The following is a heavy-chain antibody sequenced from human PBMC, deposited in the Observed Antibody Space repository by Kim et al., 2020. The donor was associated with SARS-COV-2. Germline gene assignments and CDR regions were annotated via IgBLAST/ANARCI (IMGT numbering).Heavy chain of an antibody. J-gene: IGHJ4*02. V-gene: IGHV3-30*04. CDR2: ISYDGSNK. CDR3: AREGSSWYPGFDY. CDR1: GFTFSSYA. Sequence: GGSLRLSCAASGFTFSSYAMHWVRQAPGKGLEWVAVISYDGSNKYYADSVKGRFTISRDNSKNTLYLQMNSLRAEDTAVYYCAREGSSWYPGFDYWGQGTLVTVSS. D-gene: IGHD6-13*01.